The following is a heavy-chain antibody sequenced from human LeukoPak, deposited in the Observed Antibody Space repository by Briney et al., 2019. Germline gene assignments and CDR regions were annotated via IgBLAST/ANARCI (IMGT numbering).Heavy chain of an antibody. Sequence: SETLSLACTVSGGSISSGSYYWSWIRQPAGKGLEWIGRIYTSGSTNYNPSLKSRVTISVDTSKNQFSLKLSSVTAADTAVYYCARAEQLLGRSRVYYYMDVWGKGTTVTISS. V-gene: IGHV4-61*02. CDR1: GGSISSGSYY. J-gene: IGHJ6*03. CDR2: IYTSGST. CDR3: ARAEQLLGRSRVYYYMDV. D-gene: IGHD6-13*01.